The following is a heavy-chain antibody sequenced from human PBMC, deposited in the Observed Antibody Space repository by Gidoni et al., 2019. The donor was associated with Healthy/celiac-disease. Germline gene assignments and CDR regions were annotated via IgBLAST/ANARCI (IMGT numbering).Heavy chain of an antibody. CDR3: AGRPDAFDI. V-gene: IGHV4-38-2*01. J-gene: IGHJ3*02. Sequence: QVQLQESGPGLVKPSETLSLTCAVSGYSISSGYYWGWIRQPPGKGLEWIGSIYHSGSTYYNPSLKSRVTISVDTSKNQFSLKLSSVTAADTAVYYCAGRPDAFDIWGQGTMVTVSS. D-gene: IGHD1-26*01. CDR1: GYSISSGYY. CDR2: IYHSGST.